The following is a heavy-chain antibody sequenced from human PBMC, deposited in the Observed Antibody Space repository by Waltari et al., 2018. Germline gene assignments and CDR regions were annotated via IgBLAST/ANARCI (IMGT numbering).Heavy chain of an antibody. CDR3: AKSPFIGYVLFYFDY. J-gene: IGHJ4*02. D-gene: IGHD3-22*01. CDR2: ISGSGGST. V-gene: IGHV3-23*04. Sequence: EVQLVESGGGLVQPEGSLRLCCAASGFTFSSYAMSWVRQAPGKGLEWVSAISGSGGSTYYAASVKGRFTISRDNSKNTLYLQMNSLRAEDTAVYYCAKSPFIGYVLFYFDYWGQGTLVTVSS. CDR1: GFTFSSYA.